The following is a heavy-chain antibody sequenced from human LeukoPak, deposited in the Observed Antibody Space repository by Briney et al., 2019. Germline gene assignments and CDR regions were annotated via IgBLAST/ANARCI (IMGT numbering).Heavy chain of an antibody. CDR3: ARGIYYYDSSGYSANVGYYFDY. J-gene: IGHJ4*02. CDR1: GGSFSGYY. V-gene: IGHV4-34*01. D-gene: IGHD3-22*01. CDR2: VNHSGST. Sequence: SETLSLTCAVSGGSFSGYYWSWIRQPPGKGLEWSGEVNHSGSTNYNPSLKSRVTISVDTSKNQFSLKLSSVTAADTAVYYCARGIYYYDSSGYSANVGYYFDYWGQGTLVTVSS.